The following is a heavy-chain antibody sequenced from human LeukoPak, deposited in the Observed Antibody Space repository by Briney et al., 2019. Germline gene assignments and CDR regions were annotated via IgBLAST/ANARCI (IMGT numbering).Heavy chain of an antibody. CDR2: ISGSGGST. D-gene: IGHD6-13*01. CDR3: ASNPYSSSWYYFDY. Sequence: PGGSLRLSCAASGFTFSSYAMSWVRQAPGKGLEWVSAISGSGGSTYYADSVKGRFTISRDNSKNTLYLQMNSLRAEDTAVYYCASNPYSSSWYYFDYWGQGTLVTVSS. V-gene: IGHV3-23*01. CDR1: GFTFSSYA. J-gene: IGHJ4*02.